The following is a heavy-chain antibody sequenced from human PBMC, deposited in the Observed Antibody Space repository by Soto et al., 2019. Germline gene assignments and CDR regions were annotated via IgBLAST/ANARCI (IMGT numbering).Heavy chain of an antibody. CDR1: GYTFTSYG. CDR3: ARSVAQYYYYYGMDV. Sequence: ASVKVSCKASGYTFTSYGISWVRQAPGQGLEWMGWISAYNGNTNYAQKLQGRVTMTTDTSTSTAYMELSSLRSEDTAVYYCARSVAQYYYYYGMDVWGQGTTVTVSS. CDR2: ISAYNGNT. J-gene: IGHJ6*02. D-gene: IGHD5-12*01. V-gene: IGHV1-18*01.